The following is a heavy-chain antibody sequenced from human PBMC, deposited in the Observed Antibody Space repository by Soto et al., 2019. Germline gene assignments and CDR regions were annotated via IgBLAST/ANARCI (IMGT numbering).Heavy chain of an antibody. Sequence: PSETLSLTCTVSGGSISSSYWSWIRQPPGKGLEWIGYIYDSGSTYYNSSLKSRVTMSVDTSKNQFSLKLNSVTAADTAVYYCARHQISRGQGTPVTVS. D-gene: IGHD2-2*01. CDR2: IYDSGST. J-gene: IGHJ4*02. V-gene: IGHV4-59*08. CDR1: GGSISSSY. CDR3: ARHQIS.